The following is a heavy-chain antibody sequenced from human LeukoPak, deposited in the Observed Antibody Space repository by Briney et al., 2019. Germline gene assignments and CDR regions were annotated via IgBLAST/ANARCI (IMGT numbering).Heavy chain of an antibody. V-gene: IGHV3-30*18. CDR2: ISYDGSNK. D-gene: IGHD2-2*01. Sequence: GGSLRLSCAASGFTFSSYGMHWVRQAPGKGLEWVAVISYDGSNKYYADSVKGRFTISRDNSKNTPYLQMNSLRAEDTAVYYCAKDRGYCSSTSCEYYYYYGMDVWGQGTTVTVSS. CDR3: AKDRGYCSSTSCEYYYYYGMDV. J-gene: IGHJ6*02. CDR1: GFTFSSYG.